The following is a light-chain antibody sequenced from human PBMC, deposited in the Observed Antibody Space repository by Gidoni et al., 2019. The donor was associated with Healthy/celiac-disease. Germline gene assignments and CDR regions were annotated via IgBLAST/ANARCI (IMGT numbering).Light chain of an antibody. CDR1: QGISNY. Sequence: DIQMTKSPSSLSASVGDRVTITCRASQGISNYFAWYQQKPGKVPKLLIYAASTLPSGVPSRFSGSGSGTDFPLTISRLPPEDVATYYCQKYNSAPWTLGQGTKVEIK. CDR3: QKYNSAPWT. V-gene: IGKV1-27*01. J-gene: IGKJ1*01. CDR2: AAS.